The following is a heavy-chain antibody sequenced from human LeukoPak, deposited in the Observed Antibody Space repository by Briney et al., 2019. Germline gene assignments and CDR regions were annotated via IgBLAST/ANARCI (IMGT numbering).Heavy chain of an antibody. CDR2: IYYSGST. D-gene: IGHD6-13*01. Sequence: SQTLSLTCTVSGGSISSGGYYWSWIRQHPGKGLEWIGYIYYSGSTYYNPSLKSRVTISVDTSKNQFSLKLSSVTAADTAVYYCARDRIAAADPSYWGQGTLVTVSS. J-gene: IGHJ4*02. V-gene: IGHV4-31*03. CDR3: ARDRIAAADPSY. CDR1: GGSISSGGYY.